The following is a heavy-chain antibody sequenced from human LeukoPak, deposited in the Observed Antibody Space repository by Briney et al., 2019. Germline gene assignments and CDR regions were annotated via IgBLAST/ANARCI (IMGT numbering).Heavy chain of an antibody. D-gene: IGHD3-3*01. Sequence: PSETLSLTCTVSGGSISSSSYYWGWIRQPPGKGLEWIGSIYYSGSTYYNPSLKSRVTISVDTSKNQFSLKLSSVTAADTAVYYCARASYYDFWSGYYWDYWGQGTLVTVSS. CDR2: IYYSGST. CDR1: GGSISSSSYY. V-gene: IGHV4-39*07. J-gene: IGHJ4*02. CDR3: ARASYYDFWSGYYWDY.